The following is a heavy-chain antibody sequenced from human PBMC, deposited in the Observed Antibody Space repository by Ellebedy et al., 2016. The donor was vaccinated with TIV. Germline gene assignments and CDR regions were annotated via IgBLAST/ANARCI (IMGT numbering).Heavy chain of an antibody. J-gene: IGHJ4*02. Sequence: GGSLRLSCAASGFTFDDYAMHWVRQAPGKGLEWVSGISWNSGSIGYADSVKGRFTISRDNAKNSLYLQINSLRAEDTALYYCAKEGNSSGYFDYWGQGTLVIVSS. CDR3: AKEGNSSGYFDY. V-gene: IGHV3-9*01. CDR2: ISWNSGSI. CDR1: GFTFDDYA. D-gene: IGHD3-22*01.